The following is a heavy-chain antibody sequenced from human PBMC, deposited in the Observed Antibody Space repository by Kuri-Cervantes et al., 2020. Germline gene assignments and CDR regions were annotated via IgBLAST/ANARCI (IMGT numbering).Heavy chain of an antibody. V-gene: IGHV1-69*13. D-gene: IGHD3-10*01. J-gene: IGHJ5*02. CDR3: ARVGTMVRGVIAGWFDP. CDR2: IIPIFGTA. CDR1: GYTFTSYD. Sequence: SVKVSCKASGYTFTSYDINWVRQATGQGLEWMGGIIPIFGTANYAQKFQGRVTITADESTSTAYMELSSLRSEDTAVYYCARVGTMVRGVIAGWFDPWGQGTLVTVSS.